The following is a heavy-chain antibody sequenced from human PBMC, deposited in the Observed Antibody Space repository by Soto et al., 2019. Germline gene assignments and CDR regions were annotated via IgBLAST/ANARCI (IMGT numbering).Heavy chain of an antibody. J-gene: IGHJ4*02. D-gene: IGHD5-12*01. CDR3: AKDSVVATIRIYDY. V-gene: IGHV3-30*18. CDR2: ISEDGRNK. CDR1: VFTFSIYG. Sequence: GGSLRLSWAASVFTFSIYGMHWVGQAPGKGLEWVAIISEDGRNKYYADSVKGRFTISRDNSKNTVYLQMNSLRAEDTAVYYCAKDSVVATIRIYDYWGQGTMVTVSS.